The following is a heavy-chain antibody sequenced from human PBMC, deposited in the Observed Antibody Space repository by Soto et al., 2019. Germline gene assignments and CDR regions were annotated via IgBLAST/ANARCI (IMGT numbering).Heavy chain of an antibody. CDR3: ASEVSSTDGMDV. Sequence: SETLSLTCTVTGDSSVSSSSYYWGWIRQPPGKGLEWIGSIYYTGNTFYSPSFRSRLTISVDTSKSQFSLKLRSVTAADTATYYCASEVSSTDGMDVWGQGTTVTVSS. V-gene: IGHV4-39*01. CDR1: GDSSVSSSSYY. D-gene: IGHD2-15*01. CDR2: IYYTGNT. J-gene: IGHJ6*02.